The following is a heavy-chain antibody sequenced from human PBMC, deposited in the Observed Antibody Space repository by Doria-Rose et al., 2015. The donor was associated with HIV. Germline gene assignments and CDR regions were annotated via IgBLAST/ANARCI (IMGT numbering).Heavy chain of an antibody. D-gene: IGHD6-13*01. CDR1: GVSLSSPGMG. J-gene: IGHJ4*02. CDR3: ARIKSSRWYHKYYFDF. Sequence: QVTLKESGPVLVKPTETLTLTCTVSGVSLSSPGMGVSWIRQPPGKALEWLANIFSDDERSYNTSLKSRLTISRGTSKSQVVLTMTDMDPVDTATYYCARIKSSRWYHKYYFDFWGKGTLVIVSA. V-gene: IGHV2-26*01. CDR2: IFSDDER.